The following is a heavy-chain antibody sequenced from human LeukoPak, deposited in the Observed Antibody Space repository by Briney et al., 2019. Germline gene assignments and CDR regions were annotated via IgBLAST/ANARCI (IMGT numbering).Heavy chain of an antibody. J-gene: IGHJ4*02. CDR2: ISGSGGST. CDR3: AKGTTTVVTPFDY. V-gene: IGHV3-23*01. CDR1: GFTFSSYG. D-gene: IGHD4-23*01. Sequence: RGSLRLSCAASGFTFSSYGMSWVRQAPGKGLEWVSAISGSGGSTYYADSVKGRFTISRDNSKNTLYLQMNSLRAEDTAVYYCAKGTTTVVTPFDYWGQGTLVTVSS.